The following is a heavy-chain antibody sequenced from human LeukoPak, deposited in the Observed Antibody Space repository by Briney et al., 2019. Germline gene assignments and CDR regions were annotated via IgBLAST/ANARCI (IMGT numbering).Heavy chain of an antibody. Sequence: GGSLRLSCAASGFTFSIYEMNWVRQAPGKGLEWLSYIGTSDDTVYYADSVKGRFTISRDNSENSVFLQMKSLRGEDTARYYCARGLRFDYWGQGALVTVSS. CDR3: ARGLRFDY. CDR1: GFTFSIYE. J-gene: IGHJ4*02. V-gene: IGHV3-48*03. CDR2: IGTSDDTV.